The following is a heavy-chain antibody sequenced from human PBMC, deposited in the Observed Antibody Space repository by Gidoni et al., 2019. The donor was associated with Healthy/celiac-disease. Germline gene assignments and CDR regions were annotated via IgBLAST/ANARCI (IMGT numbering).Heavy chain of an antibody. CDR3: AGYCSGGSCPLYYYYGMDV. V-gene: IGHV3-23*04. Sequence: EVQLVESGGGLVQPGGSLRLSCAASGFTLSSYARSWVRQAPGKGLEGVSAISCSGGSTYYADSVKGRFTISRDNSQNTLYLQMNSLRAEDTAVYYCAGYCSGGSCPLYYYYGMDVWGQGTTVTVSS. CDR1: GFTLSSYA. D-gene: IGHD2-15*01. CDR2: ISCSGGST. J-gene: IGHJ6*02.